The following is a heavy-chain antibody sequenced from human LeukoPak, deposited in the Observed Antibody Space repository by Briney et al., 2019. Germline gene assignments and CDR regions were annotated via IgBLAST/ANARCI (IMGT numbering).Heavy chain of an antibody. Sequence: GESLQISCQGSGYNFTSYWIGWGRPVPGKGLGWMGIIYPGDSDTRYSPSFQGQVTISADKSISTAYLQWSSLKASDTAMYYCASRGLWGYGNFDYWGQGTLVTVSS. CDR2: IYPGDSDT. D-gene: IGHD5-12*01. CDR1: GYNFTSYW. CDR3: ASRGLWGYGNFDY. V-gene: IGHV5-51*01. J-gene: IGHJ4*02.